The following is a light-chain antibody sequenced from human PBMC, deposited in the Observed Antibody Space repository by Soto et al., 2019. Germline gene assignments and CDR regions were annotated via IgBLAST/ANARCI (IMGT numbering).Light chain of an antibody. V-gene: IGKV3-11*01. CDR1: KSFRVL. Sequence: EVVLTQSPVTLSLSPGDRATLSCRASKSFRVLLAWYQQKPGQAPRLLIYDAYNRATGIPPRFSGSGSGTDFTLTISSLEPEDSAVYYCQQRHMWPITFGQGTRLEIK. CDR3: QQRHMWPIT. CDR2: DAY. J-gene: IGKJ5*01.